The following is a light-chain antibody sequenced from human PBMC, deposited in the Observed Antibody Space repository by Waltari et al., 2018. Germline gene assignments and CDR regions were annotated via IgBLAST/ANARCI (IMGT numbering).Light chain of an antibody. CDR2: GDT. J-gene: IGLJ1*01. CDR1: GSNIGAGYG. Sequence: VSGAPGHNITITCTGSGSNIGAGYGVHWYQQFPGTVPKLLIYGDTNRPSGVPDRFSGSQSATSASLAITGLQPEDEADYYCQSYDNSLSGSFVFGTGTKVTVL. CDR3: QSYDNSLSGSFV. V-gene: IGLV1-40*01.